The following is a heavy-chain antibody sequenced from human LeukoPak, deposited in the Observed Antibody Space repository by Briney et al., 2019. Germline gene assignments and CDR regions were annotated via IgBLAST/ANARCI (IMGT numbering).Heavy chain of an antibody. CDR2: VNPNSGGT. CDR1: GYTFTDYY. J-gene: IGHJ5*02. CDR3: ARDPGRRDGYNLGVNWFDP. D-gene: IGHD5-24*01. Sequence: ASVKVSCKASGYTFTDYYLHWVRQAPGQGLEWMGRVNPNSGGTNFAQKFQGRVTMSRDTSISTAYMELSRLRSDDTAVYYCARDPGRRDGYNLGVNWFDPWGQGTLVTVSS. V-gene: IGHV1-2*06.